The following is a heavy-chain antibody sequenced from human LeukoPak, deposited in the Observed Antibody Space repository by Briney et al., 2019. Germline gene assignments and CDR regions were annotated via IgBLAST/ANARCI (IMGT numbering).Heavy chain of an antibody. CDR2: INHSGST. V-gene: IGHV4-34*01. J-gene: IGHJ4*02. CDR3: ARRTQGWLLLSNFDH. Sequence: SETLSLTCAVYGGSFSGYYWSWIRQPPGKGLEWIGEINHSGSTNYNPSLKSRVTISVDTSKNQFSLKLSSVTAADTAVYYCARRTQGWLLLSNFDHWGQGTLVTVSS. D-gene: IGHD3-22*01. CDR1: GGSFSGYY.